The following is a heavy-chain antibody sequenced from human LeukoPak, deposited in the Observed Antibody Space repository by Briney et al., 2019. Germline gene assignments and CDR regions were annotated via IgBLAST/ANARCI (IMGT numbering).Heavy chain of an antibody. Sequence: SETQSLTCTVSSASISSDGYHWGWIRQHPGSGLEWIGYISNSGTPYYNPSLKSRVIMSLDTSQNQFSLRLTSVTAADTAVYYCARRTPWLVSGCFDYWGQGALVTVSS. CDR1: SASISSDGYH. V-gene: IGHV4-31*03. CDR3: ARRTPWLVSGCFDY. CDR2: ISNSGTP. J-gene: IGHJ4*02. D-gene: IGHD6-19*01.